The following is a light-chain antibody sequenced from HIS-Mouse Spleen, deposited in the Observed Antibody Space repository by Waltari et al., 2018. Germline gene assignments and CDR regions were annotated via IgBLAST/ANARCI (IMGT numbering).Light chain of an antibody. CDR2: EGS. CDR1: SSDVGRYHL. J-gene: IGLJ3*02. CDR3: CSYAGSSTWV. Sequence: QSALTQPASVSGSPGPSITIPCTGTSSDVGRYHLVSWYQQHPGKAPKLMIYEGSKRPSGVSNRFSGSKSGNTASLTISGLQAEDEADYYCCSYAGSSTWVFGGGTKLTVL. V-gene: IGLV2-23*01.